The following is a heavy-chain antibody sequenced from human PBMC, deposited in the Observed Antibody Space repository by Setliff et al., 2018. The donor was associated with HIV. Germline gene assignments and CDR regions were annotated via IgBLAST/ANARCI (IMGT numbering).Heavy chain of an antibody. J-gene: IGHJ6*02. CDR3: ARDNVRGPTNAMDV. Sequence: ASVKVSCKASGYRFSTFGISRVRQAPGQGLEWMGWISGYNADTDYAQKFQGRVSMTTDISTNTAYMELRSLRSDDTAVYYCARDNVRGPTNAMDVWGRGTTVTVSS. V-gene: IGHV1-18*01. CDR1: GYRFSTFG. D-gene: IGHD3-10*01. CDR2: ISGYNADT.